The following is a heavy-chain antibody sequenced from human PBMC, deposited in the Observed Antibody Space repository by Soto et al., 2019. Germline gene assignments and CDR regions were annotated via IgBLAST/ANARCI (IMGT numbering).Heavy chain of an antibody. Sequence: SGPTLLNPTETHTLTCTVSGFSLSNGKVGVSWIRQPPGKALEWLAHIFSNDEKSYRTSLKSRLTISEDTSKSQVVLTMTNVDPVDTATYYCARILFGRSVAGGYFYMDVWGKGTTVTVSS. CDR2: IFSNDEK. CDR3: ARILFGRSVAGGYFYMDV. V-gene: IGHV2-26*01. D-gene: IGHD6-19*01. CDR1: GFSLSNGKVG. J-gene: IGHJ6*03.